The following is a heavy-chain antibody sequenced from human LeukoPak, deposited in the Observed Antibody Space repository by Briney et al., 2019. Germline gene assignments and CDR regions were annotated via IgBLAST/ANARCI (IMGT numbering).Heavy chain of an antibody. J-gene: IGHJ3*02. CDR1: GGSLSGYY. Sequence: SETLSLTCAVSGGSLSGYYWTWVRQPLGKGLEWIGEISHTGGANYNPSLKSRVTIGLDTSKKQLSLKLESVTAADTAVYYCAREDYGTGSYYRGDALDIWGHGTMVTVSS. CDR3: AREDYGTGSYYRGDALDI. V-gene: IGHV4-34*01. D-gene: IGHD3-10*01. CDR2: ISHTGGA.